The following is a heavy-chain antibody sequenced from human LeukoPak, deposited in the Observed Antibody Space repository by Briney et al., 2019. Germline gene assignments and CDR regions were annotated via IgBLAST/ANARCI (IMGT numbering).Heavy chain of an antibody. CDR3: AKDYYDSSGYSAFDY. D-gene: IGHD3-22*01. CDR2: ISGSGGST. Sequence: SGGSLRLSCAASGFTFSSYGMSWVRQAPGKGLEWVSAISGSGGSTYYADSVKGRFTISRDNSKNTLYLQMNSLRAEDTAVYYCAKDYYDSSGYSAFDYWGQGTLVTVSS. J-gene: IGHJ4*02. CDR1: GFTFSSYG. V-gene: IGHV3-23*01.